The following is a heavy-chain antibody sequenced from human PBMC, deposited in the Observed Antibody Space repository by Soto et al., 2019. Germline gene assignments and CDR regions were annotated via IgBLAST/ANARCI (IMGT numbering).Heavy chain of an antibody. D-gene: IGHD6-19*01. CDR3: ARERIGWGAFDI. CDR1: GYTFTSYD. CDR2: MNPNSGNT. V-gene: IGHV1-8*01. J-gene: IGHJ3*02. Sequence: QVQLVQSGAEVKKPGASVKVSCKASGYTFTSYDINWVRQATGPGLEWMGWMNPNSGNTAYAKKFQGRVTMTRNTSISTAYMELSSLRSEDTAVYYCARERIGWGAFDIWGQGTMVTVSS.